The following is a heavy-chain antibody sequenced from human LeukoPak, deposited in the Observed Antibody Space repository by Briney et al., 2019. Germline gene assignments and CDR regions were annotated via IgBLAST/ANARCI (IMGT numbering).Heavy chain of an antibody. CDR2: IYYSGST. V-gene: IGHV4-59*08. CDR3: ASLGRSDSLGAFDI. D-gene: IGHD3-16*01. CDR1: GGSISSYY. J-gene: IGHJ3*02. Sequence: SETLFLTCTVSGGSISSYYWSWIRQPPGKGLEWIGYIYYSGSTNYNPSLKSRVTISVDTSKNQFSLKLSSVTAADTAVYYCASLGRSDSLGAFDIWGQGTMVTVSS.